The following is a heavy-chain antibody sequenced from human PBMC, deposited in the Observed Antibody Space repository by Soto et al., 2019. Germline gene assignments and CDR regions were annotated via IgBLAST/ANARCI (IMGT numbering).Heavy chain of an antibody. Sequence: ASVKVSCKASGGTFSSYTISWVRQAPGQGLEWMGRIIPILGIANYAQKFQGRVTITADKSTSTAYMELSSLRSEDTAVYYCARDTPNMDSGYDYDFGLGYYMDVWGKGTTVTVSS. J-gene: IGHJ6*03. CDR2: IIPILGIA. CDR1: GGTFSSYT. D-gene: IGHD5-12*01. CDR3: ARDTPNMDSGYDYDFGLGYYMDV. V-gene: IGHV1-69*04.